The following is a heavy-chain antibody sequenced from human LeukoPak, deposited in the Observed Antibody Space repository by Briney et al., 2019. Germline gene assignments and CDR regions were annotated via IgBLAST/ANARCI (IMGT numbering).Heavy chain of an antibody. V-gene: IGHV1-18*01. CDR1: GYTFTSYG. Sequence: ASVKVSCKASGYTFTSYGISWVRQAPGQGLEWMGWISAYNGNTNYAQKLQGRVTMTTDTSTSTAYMELRSLRSDDTAVYHCARSLNGIQLWLPDYYYYYGMDVWGQGTTVTVSS. J-gene: IGHJ6*02. CDR2: ISAYNGNT. D-gene: IGHD5-18*01. CDR3: ARSLNGIQLWLPDYYYYYGMDV.